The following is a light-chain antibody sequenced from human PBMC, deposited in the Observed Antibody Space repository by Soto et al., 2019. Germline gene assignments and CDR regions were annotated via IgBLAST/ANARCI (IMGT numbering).Light chain of an antibody. V-gene: IGKV3-15*01. CDR2: GTS. CDR3: QQYNNWPLIT. J-gene: IGKJ5*01. CDR1: QSVSGK. Sequence: EIVRTQSPGTLSLSPGEGATLSCMASQSVSGKLAWYQQKPGQAPRLLIYGTSIRATGVPARFSGGGSGTEFTLTISGLQSEDFAVYYCQQYNNWPLITFGQGTRLEIK.